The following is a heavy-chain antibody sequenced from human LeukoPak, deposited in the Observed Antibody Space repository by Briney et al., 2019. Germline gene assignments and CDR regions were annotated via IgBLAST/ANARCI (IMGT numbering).Heavy chain of an antibody. V-gene: IGHV3-7*01. D-gene: IGHD3-10*01. CDR3: ARGRGVDF. Sequence: PGGSLRLSCAASGFTFSNSWMSWVRQAPGKGLEWAANIKQDGREKYYVDSVKGRFTISRDNAKNSLYLQMNSLRAEDTAMYYCARGRGVDFWGQGTLVTVSS. J-gene: IGHJ4*02. CDR1: GFTFSNSW. CDR2: IKQDGREK.